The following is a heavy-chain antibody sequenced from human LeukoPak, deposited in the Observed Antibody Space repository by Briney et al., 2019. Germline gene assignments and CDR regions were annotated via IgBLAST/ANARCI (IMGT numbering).Heavy chain of an antibody. D-gene: IGHD6-13*01. CDR1: GGSFSGYY. CDR2: IYYSGST. CDR3: ARRIRGAAAGTHSGYYYYYMDV. V-gene: IGHV4-59*01. J-gene: IGHJ6*03. Sequence: SETLSLTCAVYGGSFSGYYWSWIRQPPGKGLEWIGYIYYSGSTNYNPSLKSRVTISVDTSKNQFSLKLSSVTAADTAVYYCARRIRGAAAGTHSGYYYYYMDVWGKGTTVTISS.